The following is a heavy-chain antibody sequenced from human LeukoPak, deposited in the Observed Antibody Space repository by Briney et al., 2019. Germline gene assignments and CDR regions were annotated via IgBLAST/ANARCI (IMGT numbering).Heavy chain of an antibody. D-gene: IGHD5-24*01. CDR2: IIPIFGTA. J-gene: IGHJ4*02. CDR3: ASGKMATISDYFDY. V-gene: IGHV1-69*05. CDR1: GGTFSSYA. Sequence: SVKVSCKASGGTFSSYAISWVRQAPGQGLEWMGGIIPIFGTANYAQKLQGRVTITTDESTSTAYMELSSLRSEDTAVYYCASGKMATISDYFDYWGQGTLVTVSS.